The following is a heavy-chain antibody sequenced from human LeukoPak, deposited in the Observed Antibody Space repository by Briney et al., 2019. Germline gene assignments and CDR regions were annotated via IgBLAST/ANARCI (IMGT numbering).Heavy chain of an antibody. D-gene: IGHD2-2*03. J-gene: IGHJ6*02. Sequence: GGSLRLSCAASGFTFSSYWMSWVRQAPRKGLEWVANIKQDGSEKYYVDSVKGRFTISRDNAKNSLYLQMNSLRAEDTAVYFCARMDGRYYYYYGMDVWGQGTTVTVSS. V-gene: IGHV3-7*01. CDR3: ARMDGRYYYYYGMDV. CDR2: IKQDGSEK. CDR1: GFTFSSYW.